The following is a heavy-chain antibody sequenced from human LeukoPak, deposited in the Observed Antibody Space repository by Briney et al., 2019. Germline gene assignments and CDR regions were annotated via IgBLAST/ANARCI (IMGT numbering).Heavy chain of an antibody. J-gene: IGHJ5*02. D-gene: IGHD1-26*01. CDR2: IIPILGIA. Sequence: GASVKVSCKASGGTFSSYAISWVRQAPGQGLEWMGRIIPILGIANYAQKFQGRVTITADKSTSTAYMELSSLRSEDTAVYYCARSSGSYENWFDPWGQGTLVTVSS. V-gene: IGHV1-69*04. CDR3: ARSSGSYENWFDP. CDR1: GGTFSSYA.